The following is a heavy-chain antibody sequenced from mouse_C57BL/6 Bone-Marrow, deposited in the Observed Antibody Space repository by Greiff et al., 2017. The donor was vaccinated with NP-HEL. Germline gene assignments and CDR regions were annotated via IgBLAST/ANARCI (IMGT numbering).Heavy chain of an antibody. CDR2: IDPSDSYT. CDR3: ARSDYYRSSWGWYFDV. D-gene: IGHD1-1*01. V-gene: IGHV1-59*01. CDR1: GYTFTSYW. Sequence: QVQLQQPGAELVRPGTSVKLSCKASGYTFTSYWMHWVKQRPGQGLEWIGVIDPSDSYTNYNQKFKGKATLTVDTSSSTAYMQLSSLTSEDSAVYYCARSDYYRSSWGWYFDVWGTGTTVTVSS. J-gene: IGHJ1*03.